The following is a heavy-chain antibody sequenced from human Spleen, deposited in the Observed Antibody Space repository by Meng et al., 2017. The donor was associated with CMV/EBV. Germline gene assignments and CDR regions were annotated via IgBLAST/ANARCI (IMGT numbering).Heavy chain of an antibody. J-gene: IGHJ4*02. D-gene: IGHD3-22*01. CDR1: GFTFSSYG. CDR3: AKLPETRGLGYYDSSGYSDY. Sequence: GESLKISCAASGFTFSSYGMHWVRQAPGKGLEWVAFIRYDGSNKYYADSVKGRFTISRDNSKNTLYLQMNSLRAEDTAVYYCAKLPETRGLGYYDSSGYSDYWGQGTLVTVSS. CDR2: IRYDGSNK. V-gene: IGHV3-30*02.